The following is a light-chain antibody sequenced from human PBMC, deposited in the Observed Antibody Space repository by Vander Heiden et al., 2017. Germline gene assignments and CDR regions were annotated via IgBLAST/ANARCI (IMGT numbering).Light chain of an antibody. J-gene: IGLJ2*01. CDR2: GNG. Sequence: QSVLTQPPSVSGAPGQRVTIPRNGSSSNIGGGYDVHWCQQLPGTAPNHLIYGNGNRPSWVPDRFSGSKSGASASLAIAGLQAEDEADYYCQSYDSSLSNVVFGGGTKLTVL. CDR3: QSYDSSLSNVV. V-gene: IGLV1-40*01. CDR1: SSNIGGGYD.